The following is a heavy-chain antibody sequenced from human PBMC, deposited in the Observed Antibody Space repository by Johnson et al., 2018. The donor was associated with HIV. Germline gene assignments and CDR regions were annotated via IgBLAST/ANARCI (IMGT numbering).Heavy chain of an antibody. CDR2: VSWNGSRT. CDR3: AKDQWSRSLTKDGFEF. Sequence: VQLVESGGGLVQPGGSLRLSCAASGFTFSNSDMNWVHQAPGKRLEWVSGVSWNGSRTHYADSVKGRFIISRDNSKNTLDLQMNSLRAEDTAVYYCAKDQWSRSLTKDGFEFWGQGTMVTVSS. CDR1: GFTFSNSD. J-gene: IGHJ3*01. V-gene: IGHV3-35*01. D-gene: IGHD6-13*01.